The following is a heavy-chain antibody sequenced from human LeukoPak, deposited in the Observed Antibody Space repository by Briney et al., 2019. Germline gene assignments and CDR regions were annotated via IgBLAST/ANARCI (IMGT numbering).Heavy chain of an antibody. V-gene: IGHV3-43*01. CDR3: AKDGSSWPEYFQH. J-gene: IGHJ1*01. Sequence: GGSLRLSCAASGFTFDDYTMHWVRQAPGKGLEWVSLISWDGGSTYYADSVKGRFTISRDNSKNSLYLQMNSLRTEDTALYYCAKDGSSWPEYFQHWGQGTLVTVSS. CDR1: GFTFDDYT. D-gene: IGHD6-13*01. CDR2: ISWDGGST.